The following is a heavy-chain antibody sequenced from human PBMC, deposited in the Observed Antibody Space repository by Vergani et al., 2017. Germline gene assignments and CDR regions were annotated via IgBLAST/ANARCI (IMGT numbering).Heavy chain of an antibody. CDR2: INPSGGST. V-gene: IGHV1-46*01. CDR3: ARDLSVAGTGDDFDI. Sequence: QVQLVQSGAEVKKPGASVKVSCKASGYTFTSYYMHWVRQAPGPGLEWMGIINPSGGSTSYAQKFQGRVTMTRDTSTSTVYMELSSLRSEDTAVDYCARDLSVAGTGDDFDIWGQGTMVTVSS. CDR1: GYTFTSYY. J-gene: IGHJ3*02. D-gene: IGHD6-19*01.